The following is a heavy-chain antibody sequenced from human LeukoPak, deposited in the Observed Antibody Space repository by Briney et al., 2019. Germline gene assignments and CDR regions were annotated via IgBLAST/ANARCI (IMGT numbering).Heavy chain of an antibody. CDR2: INPNSGGT. J-gene: IGHJ4*02. D-gene: IGHD6-13*01. Sequence: ASVKVSCKASGYTFTGYYMHWVRQAPGQGLEWMGWINPNSGGTNCAQKFQGRVTMTRDTSISTAYMELSRLRSDDTAVYYCATGSSSSWLYGMSFDYWGQGTLVTVSS. CDR1: GYTFTGYY. CDR3: ATGSSSSWLYGMSFDY. V-gene: IGHV1-2*02.